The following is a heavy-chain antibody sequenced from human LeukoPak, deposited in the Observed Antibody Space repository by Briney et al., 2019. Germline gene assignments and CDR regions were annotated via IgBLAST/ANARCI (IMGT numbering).Heavy chain of an antibody. Sequence: SETLSLTCTVSGGSISSGGYYWSWIRQHPGKGLEWIGYIYYSGSTYYNPSLKSRVTISVDTSTNQFSLKLSSVTAADTAVYYCAREGESLSLFDYWGQGTLVTVSS. CDR3: AREGESLSLFDY. D-gene: IGHD3-10*01. CDR2: IYYSGST. CDR1: GGSISSGGYY. V-gene: IGHV4-31*03. J-gene: IGHJ4*02.